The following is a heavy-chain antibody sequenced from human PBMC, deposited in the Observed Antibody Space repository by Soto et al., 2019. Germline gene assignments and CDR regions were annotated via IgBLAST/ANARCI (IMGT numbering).Heavy chain of an antibody. CDR1: GFTFNIFA. CDR2: ISGSGEST. V-gene: IGHV3-23*01. J-gene: IGHJ3*02. CDR3: AKDGGITVFRGRAGEFDI. D-gene: IGHD3-10*01. Sequence: GGSLRLSCEASGFTFNIFAMGWVRQAPGQGLEWVSGISGSGESTYYADSVKGRFTISRDDSKNTVYLQLSSLRAEDTAVYYFAKDGGITVFRGRAGEFDIGAPGTRVTVSS.